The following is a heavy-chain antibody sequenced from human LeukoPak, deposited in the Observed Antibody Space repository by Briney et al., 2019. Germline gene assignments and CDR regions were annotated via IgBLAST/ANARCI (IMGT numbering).Heavy chain of an antibody. J-gene: IGHJ3*02. CDR2: IYYSGST. CDR1: GGSISSGGYY. D-gene: IGHD1-26*01. CDR3: ARARRELHAFDI. Sequence: SETLSLTCTVSGGSISSGGYYWSWILQHPGKGLEWIGYIYYSGSTYYNPSLKSRVTISVDTSKNQFSLKLSSVTAADTAVYYCARARRELHAFDIWGQGTMVTVSS. V-gene: IGHV4-31*03.